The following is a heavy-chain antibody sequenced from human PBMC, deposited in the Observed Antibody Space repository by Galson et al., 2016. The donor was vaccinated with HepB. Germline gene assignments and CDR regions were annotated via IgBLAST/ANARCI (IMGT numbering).Heavy chain of an antibody. CDR3: AKDRSGAFDL. V-gene: IGHV3-30*18. D-gene: IGHD3-10*01. J-gene: IGHJ3*01. CDR2: MSYDGSTT. CDR1: GFTFTSFG. Sequence: SLRLSCAASGFTFTSFGTHWVRQAPGKGLEWVALMSYDGSTTFYGDSVKGRFTITRDNSKNTLYLQMSSLRVDDTALYYCAKDRSGAFDLWGQGTMVTVSS.